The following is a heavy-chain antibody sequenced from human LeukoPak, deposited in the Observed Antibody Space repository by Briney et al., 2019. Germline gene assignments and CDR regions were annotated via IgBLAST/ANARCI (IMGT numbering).Heavy chain of an antibody. D-gene: IGHD3-22*01. J-gene: IGHJ1*01. CDR2: IKSDGST. Sequence: PGGSLRLSCAASGFTFSSYWMHWVRHAPGKGLVWVSRIKSDGSTNYADSGKGRFTISRDNAKNTLSLQMNSLRAEDTGVYYCARAPSEIGGYYPEYFRHWGQGTLVTVSS. CDR1: GFTFSSYW. V-gene: IGHV3-74*01. CDR3: ARAPSEIGGYYPEYFRH.